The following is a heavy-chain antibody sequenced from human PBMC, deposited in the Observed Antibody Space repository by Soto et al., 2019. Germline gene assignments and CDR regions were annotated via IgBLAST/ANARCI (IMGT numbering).Heavy chain of an antibody. V-gene: IGHV1-3*01. D-gene: IGHD2-2*02. Sequence: ASVKVSCKASGYTFTSYAMHWVRQAPGQRLEWMGWINAGNGNTKYSQKFQGRVTITRDTSASTAYMELSSLRSEDTAVYYCARPGGSLVPAAIGRGHTGSLIGSSFDPWGQGPLVTVSS. J-gene: IGHJ5*02. CDR2: INAGNGNT. CDR3: ARPGGSLVPAAIGRGHTGSLIGSSFDP. CDR1: GYTFTSYA.